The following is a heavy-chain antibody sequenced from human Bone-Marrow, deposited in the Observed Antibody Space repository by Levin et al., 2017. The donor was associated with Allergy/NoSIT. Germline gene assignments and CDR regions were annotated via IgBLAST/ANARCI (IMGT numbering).Heavy chain of an antibody. J-gene: IGHJ4*02. V-gene: IGHV3-30*04. CDR3: ARDWTVISPDSTNTKRFEH. Sequence: GGSLRLSCTVSGFTFSNHAMHWVRQPPAKGLEWVATISYDGSSEYYVDSVRGRFTVSRDNSKNTLDLQMNSLSAEDTSLSYCARDWTVISPDSTNTKRFEHWGQGMLVIVYS. D-gene: IGHD3/OR15-3a*01. CDR1: GFTFSNHA. CDR2: ISYDGSSE.